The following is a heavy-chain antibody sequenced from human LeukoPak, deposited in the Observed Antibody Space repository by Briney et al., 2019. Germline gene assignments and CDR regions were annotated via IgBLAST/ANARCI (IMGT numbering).Heavy chain of an antibody. CDR1: GGTFSSYA. V-gene: IGHV1-69*13. J-gene: IGHJ4*02. CDR2: IIPIFGTA. Sequence: ASVKVSCKASGGTFSSYAISWVRQAPGRGLEWMGGIIPIFGTANYAQKFQGRVTITADESTSTAYMELSSLRSEDTAVYYCARVGAVDTAMVTSSSLDYWGQGTLVTVSS. CDR3: ARVGAVDTAMVTSSSLDY. D-gene: IGHD5-18*01.